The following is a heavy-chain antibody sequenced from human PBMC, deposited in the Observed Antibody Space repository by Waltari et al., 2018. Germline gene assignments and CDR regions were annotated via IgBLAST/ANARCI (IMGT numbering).Heavy chain of an antibody. CDR2: INAGNGNT. V-gene: IGHV1-3*01. CDR3: ARAPYYYDSSGYFSY. Sequence: QVQLVQSGAEVKKPGASVKVSCKASGYTFTSYAMHWVRQAPGQRLEWMGWINAGNGNTKYSQKFQGRVTITRDTFASTAYMELSSLRSEDTAVYYCARAPYYYDSSGYFSYWGQGTLVTVSS. CDR1: GYTFTSYA. J-gene: IGHJ4*02. D-gene: IGHD3-22*01.